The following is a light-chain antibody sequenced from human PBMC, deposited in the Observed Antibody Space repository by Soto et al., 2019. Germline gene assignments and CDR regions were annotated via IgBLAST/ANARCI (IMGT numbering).Light chain of an antibody. V-gene: IGLV2-14*01. CDR2: NVS. CDR1: SNDVGGYNH. CDR3: TSSTSGSLYV. J-gene: IGLJ1*01. Sequence: QSVLTQPASVSGSPGQSITISCTVTSNDVGGYNHVSWYQQYPGKVPKLLIYNVSNRPSGVSDRFSGSKSGNTASLTISGLQAEDESDYFCTSSTSGSLYVFGTGTKLTVL.